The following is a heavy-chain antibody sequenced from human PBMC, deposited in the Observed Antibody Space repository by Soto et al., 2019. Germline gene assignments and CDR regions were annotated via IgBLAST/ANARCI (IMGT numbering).Heavy chain of an antibody. V-gene: IGHV3-23*01. J-gene: IGHJ6*02. CDR3: AKLLHNSYYNVMDV. CDR2: IGPSGNT. D-gene: IGHD4-4*01. Sequence: GGSLRLSCAASGFTFSNSGMRWVRQAPGQGLEWVSSIGPSGNTYYSDAVKGRFTISRDISKNTLFLQMDSLRAEDTATYYCAKLLHNSYYNVMDVWGQGTTVTV. CDR1: GFTFSNSG.